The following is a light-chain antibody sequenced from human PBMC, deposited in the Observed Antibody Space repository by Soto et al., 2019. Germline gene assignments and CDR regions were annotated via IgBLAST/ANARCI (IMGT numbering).Light chain of an antibody. J-gene: IGLJ1*01. CDR2: GNI. CDR3: QSYDSTLSARYV. V-gene: IGLV1-40*01. Sequence: VLTQPPSVSGAPGQRVTISCTGSSSNIGAGYDVHWYQQRPGTAPKLLIFGNINRPSGVPDRFSGSKSGTSASLAITGLQAEDEGDYYCQSYDSTLSARYVFGNGTKVTVL. CDR1: SSNIGAGYD.